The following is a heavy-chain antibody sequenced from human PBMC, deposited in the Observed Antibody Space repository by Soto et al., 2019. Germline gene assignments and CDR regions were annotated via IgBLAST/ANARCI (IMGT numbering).Heavy chain of an antibody. CDR3: ARALYAPPYYYYGMDV. CDR2: IYHSGST. J-gene: IGHJ6*02. D-gene: IGHD3-16*01. CDR1: GGSISSSNW. V-gene: IGHV4-4*02. Sequence: SETLSLTCAVSGGSISSSNWWSFVRQPPGKGLEWIGEIYHSGSTNYNPSLKSRVTISVDKSKNQFSLKLSSVTAADTAVYYCARALYAPPYYYYGMDVWGQGTTVTVSS.